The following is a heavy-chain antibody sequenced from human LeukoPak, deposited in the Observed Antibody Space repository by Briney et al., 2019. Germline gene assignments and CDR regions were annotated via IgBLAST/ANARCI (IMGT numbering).Heavy chain of an antibody. CDR3: ARQSGYCGGDCYLNWFDP. CDR2: IYPGDSDT. Sequence: GESLQISCKGSGYSFTNYWIGWVRQMPGKGLEWMGIIYPGDSDTRYSPSFQGQVTISADKSINTAYLQWSSLKASDTAMYYCARQSGYCGGDCYLNWFDPWGQGVLVTVSS. CDR1: GYSFTNYW. D-gene: IGHD2-21*02. V-gene: IGHV5-51*01. J-gene: IGHJ5*02.